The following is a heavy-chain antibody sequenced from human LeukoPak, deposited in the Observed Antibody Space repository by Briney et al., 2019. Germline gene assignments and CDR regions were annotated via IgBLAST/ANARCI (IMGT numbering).Heavy chain of an antibody. V-gene: IGHV1-2*02. CDR3: ARLGAYYDFWSGYSSPNWFDP. D-gene: IGHD3-3*01. CDR2: INPNSGGT. J-gene: IGHJ5*02. CDR1: GYTFTSYD. Sequence: ASVKVSCKASGYTFTSYDINWVRQATGQGLEWMGWINPNSGGTNYAQKFQGRVTMTRDTSISTAYMELSRLRSDDTAVYYCARLGAYYDFWSGYSSPNWFDPWGQGTLVTVSS.